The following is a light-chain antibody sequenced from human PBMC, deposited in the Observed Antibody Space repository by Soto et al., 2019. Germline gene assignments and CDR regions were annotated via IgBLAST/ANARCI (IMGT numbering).Light chain of an antibody. CDR2: KAS. V-gene: IGKV1-5*03. CDR3: QQYDHWWT. Sequence: DIQMTQSPSTLSASIGDRVTITCRASQSISNWLAWYQQKPGKAPKLLIYKASSLQSGVPSRFSGRASGTEFTLTISSLQPDDFATYYCQQYDHWWTFGQGTKVEIK. CDR1: QSISNW. J-gene: IGKJ1*01.